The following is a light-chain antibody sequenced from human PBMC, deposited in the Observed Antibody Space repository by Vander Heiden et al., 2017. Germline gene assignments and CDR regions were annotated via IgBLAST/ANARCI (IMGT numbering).Light chain of an antibody. CDR1: QTITKNN. CDR2: ASS. Sequence: EIVMTQSPATLSVSPGERATLSCRASQTITKNNLAWYQQKPGQAPRLLIYASSTRATGIPARFSGSGSGTEFTLTISLLQSDDFAVYYCQQYQDWPPYTFGQGTKL. V-gene: IGKV3-15*01. J-gene: IGKJ2*01. CDR3: QQYQDWPPYT.